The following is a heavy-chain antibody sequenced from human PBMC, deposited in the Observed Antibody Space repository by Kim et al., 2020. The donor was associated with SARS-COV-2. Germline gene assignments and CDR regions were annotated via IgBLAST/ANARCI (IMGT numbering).Heavy chain of an antibody. D-gene: IGHD6-13*01. V-gene: IGHV3-23*01. J-gene: IGHJ4*02. CDR3: AKDKWGAAGNFDY. Sequence: YADTVGGRFTISRDNSNTTLSLQLNSLRAEDTAVYYCAKDKWGAAGNFDYWGQGTLVTVSS.